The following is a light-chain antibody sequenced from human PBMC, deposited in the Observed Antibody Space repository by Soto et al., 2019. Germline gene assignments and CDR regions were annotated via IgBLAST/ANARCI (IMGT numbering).Light chain of an antibody. Sequence: ETLLTQSPATLSVSPGERATLSCRASQSVRDNLAWYQQKPGQAPRLLIYGASTRAPGIPDRFSGSGFGTEFIPTISSLQSEDFAVYYCQQHNDCPPSTFGQGTKLEIK. CDR2: GAS. CDR1: QSVRDN. J-gene: IGKJ2*01. V-gene: IGKV3-15*01. CDR3: QQHNDCPPST.